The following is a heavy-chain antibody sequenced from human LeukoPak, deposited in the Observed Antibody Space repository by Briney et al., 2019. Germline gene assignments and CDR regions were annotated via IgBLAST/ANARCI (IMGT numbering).Heavy chain of an antibody. J-gene: IGHJ2*01. CDR2: INSDGSTK. D-gene: IGHD2-15*01. Sequence: PGGSLRLSCAASGFTFNSYWIHWARQAPGKGLVWVSRINSDGSTKIYADSVKGRFTISGDNSKTTLYLQMNSLRAEDTAVYYCAKDYCSGGSCYHYWYFDLWGRGTRVTVSS. CDR1: GFTFNSYW. CDR3: AKDYCSGGSCYHYWYFDL. V-gene: IGHV3-74*01.